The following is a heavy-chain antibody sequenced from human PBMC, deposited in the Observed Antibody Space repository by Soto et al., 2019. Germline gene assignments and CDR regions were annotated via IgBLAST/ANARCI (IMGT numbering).Heavy chain of an antibody. CDR2: IIPLFGSP. J-gene: IGHJ4*02. V-gene: IGHV1-69*12. CDR3: AWTLAFCGGNCYLPNFDT. D-gene: IGHD2-21*01. Sequence: QVQLVQSGTEVQKPGSSVKLSCKTSGGTFTNYDISWVRQAPGQGLEWMGGIIPLFGSPHYSPIFEGRVTITADEVSTTAHLELSSLRFDDTAVYFCAWTLAFCGGNCYLPNFDTWGQGTLVIVSS. CDR1: GGTFTNYD.